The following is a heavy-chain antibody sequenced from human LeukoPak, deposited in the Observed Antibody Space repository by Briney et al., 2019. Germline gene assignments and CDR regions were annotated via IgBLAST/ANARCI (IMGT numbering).Heavy chain of an antibody. CDR1: GFTVSSYG. Sequence: GGSLRLSCAASGFTVSSYGMRWVRQAPGKGLEWVAFIRYDGSNKYYADSVKGRFTISRDNSKNTLYLQMNSLRAEDTAVYYCARGIAVAGYFDYWGQGTLVTVSS. CDR2: IRYDGSNK. V-gene: IGHV3-30*02. D-gene: IGHD6-19*01. CDR3: ARGIAVAGYFDY. J-gene: IGHJ4*02.